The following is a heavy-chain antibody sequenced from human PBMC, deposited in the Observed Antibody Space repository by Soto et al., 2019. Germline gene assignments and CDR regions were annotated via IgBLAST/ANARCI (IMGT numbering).Heavy chain of an antibody. J-gene: IGHJ4*02. CDR1: GGTFSSYT. CDR3: AIHRGGAAAAELDY. CDR2: IIPILGIA. V-gene: IGHV1-69*02. D-gene: IGHD6-13*01. Sequence: GASVKVSCKSSGGTFSSYTISCVRQSPGQGLEWMGRIIPILGIANYAQKFQGRVTITADKSTSTAYMELSSLRSEDTAVYYCAIHRGGAAAAELDYWGQGTLVTVSS.